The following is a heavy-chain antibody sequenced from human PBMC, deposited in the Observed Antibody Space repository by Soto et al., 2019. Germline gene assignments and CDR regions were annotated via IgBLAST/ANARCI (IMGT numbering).Heavy chain of an antibody. CDR1: GGSFSDNY. D-gene: IGHD2-8*01. J-gene: IGHJ5*02. V-gene: IGHV4-34*01. Sequence: QVHLQQWGAGLLKPSATLSLTCRVDGGSFSDNYWNWIRQSPGKGLEWIGEINHRGTTNYNPSLRSRVTLSVDTSKNEVSLRLTSVTAADTAVYYGARGGGVRTSHRVWFDPWGQGTLVTVSS. CDR2: INHRGTT. CDR3: ARGGGVRTSHRVWFDP.